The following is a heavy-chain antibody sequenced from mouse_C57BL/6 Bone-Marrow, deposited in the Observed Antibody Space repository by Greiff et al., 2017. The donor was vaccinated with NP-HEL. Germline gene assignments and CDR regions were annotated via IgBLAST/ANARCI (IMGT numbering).Heavy chain of an antibody. Sequence: EVKVVESGGGLVQPGGSLKLSCAASGFTFSDYGMAWVRQAPRKGPEWVAFISNLAYSIYYADTVTGRFTISRENAKNTLYLEMSSLRSEDTAMYYCARHEGAYYSNLAWFAYWGQGTLVTVSA. J-gene: IGHJ3*01. V-gene: IGHV5-15*01. CDR2: ISNLAYSI. CDR3: ARHEGAYYSNLAWFAY. CDR1: GFTFSDYG. D-gene: IGHD2-5*01.